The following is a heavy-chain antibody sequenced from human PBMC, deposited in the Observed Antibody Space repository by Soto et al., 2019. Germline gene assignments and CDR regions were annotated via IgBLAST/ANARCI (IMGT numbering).Heavy chain of an antibody. CDR1: GFTFSSYA. J-gene: IGHJ4*02. Sequence: GGSLRLSCAASGFTFSSYAMSWVRQAPGKGLEWVSAISGSGGSTYYADSVKGRFTISRDNSKNTLYLQMNSLRAEDTAVYYCAKDSGYYDSSGYYHYWGQGTLVTVSS. CDR3: AKDSGYYDSSGYYHY. CDR2: ISGSGGST. D-gene: IGHD3-22*01. V-gene: IGHV3-23*01.